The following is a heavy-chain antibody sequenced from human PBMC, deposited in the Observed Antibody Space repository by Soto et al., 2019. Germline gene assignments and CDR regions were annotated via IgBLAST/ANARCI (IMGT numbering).Heavy chain of an antibody. V-gene: IGHV3-21*01. J-gene: IGHJ4*02. Sequence: GSLRLSCAASGFTFSRYSMNWVRQAPGKGIEWVSSISSTTNYIYYADSMKGRFTVSRDNAKNSVYLDMNSLSAEDTAVYYCARESEDLTSNFDYWGQGTLVTVSS. CDR3: ARESEDLTSNFDY. CDR2: ISSTTNYI. CDR1: GFTFSRYS.